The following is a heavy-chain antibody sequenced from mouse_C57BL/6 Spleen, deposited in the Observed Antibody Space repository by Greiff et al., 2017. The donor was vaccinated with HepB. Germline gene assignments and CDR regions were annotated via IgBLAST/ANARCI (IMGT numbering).Heavy chain of an antibody. CDR3: ARFYDSYAMDY. CDR2: INPNNGGT. Sequence: VQLQQSGPELVKPGASVKISCKASGYTFTDYYMNWVKQSHGKSLEWIGDINPNNGGTSYNQKFKGKATLTVDKSSSTAYMELRSLTSEDSAVYYCARFYDSYAMDYWGQGTSVTVSS. V-gene: IGHV1-26*01. CDR1: GYTFTDYY. D-gene: IGHD2-3*01. J-gene: IGHJ4*01.